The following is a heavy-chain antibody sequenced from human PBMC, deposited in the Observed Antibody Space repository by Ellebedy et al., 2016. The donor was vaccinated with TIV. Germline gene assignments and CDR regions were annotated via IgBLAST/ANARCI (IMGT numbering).Heavy chain of an antibody. D-gene: IGHD7-27*01. CDR2: TYYRSEWHS. CDR3: ARGWGLHY. Sequence: SQTLSLTCAISGDRVSSNDAAWHWLRQSPSRGLEWLGRTYYRSEWHSDYAGSLEGRIAIDADTSKNQFSLQLSSVTPEDTAVYYCARGWGLHYWGQGTVVTVSS. CDR1: GDRVSSNDAA. V-gene: IGHV6-1*01. J-gene: IGHJ4*02.